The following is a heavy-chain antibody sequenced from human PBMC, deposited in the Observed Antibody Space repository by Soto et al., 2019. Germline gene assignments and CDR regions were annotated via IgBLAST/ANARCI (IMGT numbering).Heavy chain of an antibody. CDR3: ARLGAFYSSSWNYYYYGRDV. CDR1: GGSISSSNYY. V-gene: IGHV4-39*01. CDR2: IYYSGST. J-gene: IGHJ6*02. D-gene: IGHD6-13*01. Sequence: PSETLSLTCTVSGGSISSSNYYWGWIRQPPGKGLEWIGSIYYSGSTYYNPSLKSRVTISVDTSKNQFSLKLSSVTAADTAVYYCARLGAFYSSSWNYYYYGRDVWGQGTTVTVSS.